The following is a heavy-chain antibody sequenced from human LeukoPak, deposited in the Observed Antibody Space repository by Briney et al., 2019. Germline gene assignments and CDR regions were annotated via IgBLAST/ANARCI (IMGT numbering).Heavy chain of an antibody. V-gene: IGHV3-53*01. Sequence: PSGTLSLTCAVSGGSISSSNWWSWVRQAPGKGLEWVSLTYSDGSSSYTDSVKGRFTISRDNSKNTLSLQLNSLRAEDTAVYYCARDGGSSTMEPTGGYYYYGMDVWGQGTTVTVSS. CDR1: GGSISSSNW. CDR2: TYSDGSS. J-gene: IGHJ6*02. CDR3: ARDGGSSTMEPTGGYYYYGMDV. D-gene: IGHD1-1*01.